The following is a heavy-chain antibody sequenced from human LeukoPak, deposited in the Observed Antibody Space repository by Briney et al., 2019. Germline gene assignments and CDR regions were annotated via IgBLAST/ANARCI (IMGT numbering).Heavy chain of an antibody. CDR2: INHSGST. D-gene: IGHD2-15*01. J-gene: IGHJ6*03. V-gene: IGHV4-34*01. CDR1: GGSFSGYY. Sequence: PSETLSLTCAVYGGSFSGYYWSWIRQPPGKGLEWIGEINHSGSTNYNPSLKSRVTISVDTSKNQFSLKLSSVTAADTAVYYCARHSRYCSGGSCYSGSYYYYMDVWGKGTTVTISS. CDR3: ARHSRYCSGGSCYSGSYYYYMDV.